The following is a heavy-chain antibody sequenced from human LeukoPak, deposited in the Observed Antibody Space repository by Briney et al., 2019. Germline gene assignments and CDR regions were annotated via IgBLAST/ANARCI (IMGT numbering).Heavy chain of an antibody. CDR1: GFTFNNYA. V-gene: IGHV3-23*01. J-gene: IGHJ4*02. CDR2: ISGSGGST. D-gene: IGHD2-15*01. CDR3: AKDLLTYCSGGSCYGLDY. Sequence: GGSLRLSCAASGFTFNNYAMSWVRQALGKGLEWVSTISGSGGSTYYTDSVTGRFTISRDNSNNPLYLQMNSLRAEDTAVYYCAKDLLTYCSGGSCYGLDYWGQGTLVTVSS.